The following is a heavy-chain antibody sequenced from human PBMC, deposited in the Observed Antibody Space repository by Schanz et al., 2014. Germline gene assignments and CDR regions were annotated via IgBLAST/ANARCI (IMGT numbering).Heavy chain of an antibody. CDR3: ARGGADSAMAHEY. V-gene: IGHV3-74*01. Sequence: EVQLVESGGGLVQPGGSLRLSCAASGFSFSNYWMHWVRQGPGSGLVWVSRTSHDGSFTTFADSVKGRFTISRDNAKNTVYLQMTSLRVEDTAVYYCARGGADSAMAHEYWGRGTLVTVSS. CDR1: GFSFSNYW. J-gene: IGHJ4*02. CDR2: TSHDGSFT. D-gene: IGHD5-18*01.